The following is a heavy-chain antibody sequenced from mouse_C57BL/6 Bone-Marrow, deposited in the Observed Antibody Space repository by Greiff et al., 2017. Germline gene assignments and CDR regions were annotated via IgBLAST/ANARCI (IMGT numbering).Heavy chain of an antibody. CDR2: IYPGSGNT. CDR1: GYSFTSYY. Sequence: VQLKESGPELVKPGASVKISCKASGYSFTSYYIHWVKQRPGQGLEWIGWIYPGSGNTKYNEKFKGKATLTADTSSSTAYMQLSSLTSEDSAVYYCASYYSFAYWGQGTLVTVSA. V-gene: IGHV1-66*01. CDR3: ASYYSFAY. D-gene: IGHD2-12*01. J-gene: IGHJ3*01.